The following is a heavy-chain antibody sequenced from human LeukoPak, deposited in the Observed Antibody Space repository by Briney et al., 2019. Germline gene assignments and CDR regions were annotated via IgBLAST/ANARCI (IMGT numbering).Heavy chain of an antibody. D-gene: IGHD6-19*01. Sequence: PGGSLRLSCAASGFTFSSYGMHWVRQAPGKGLEWVAFIRYDGSNKYYADSVKGRFTISRDNSKNTLYLQMNSLRAEDTAVYYCAKFPHIAVAALGDAFDIWGQGTMVTVSS. J-gene: IGHJ3*02. V-gene: IGHV3-30*02. CDR3: AKFPHIAVAALGDAFDI. CDR2: IRYDGSNK. CDR1: GFTFSSYG.